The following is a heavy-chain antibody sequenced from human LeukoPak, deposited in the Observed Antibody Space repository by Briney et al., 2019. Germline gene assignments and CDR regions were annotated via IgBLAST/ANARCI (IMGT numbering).Heavy chain of an antibody. V-gene: IGHV1-69*13. CDR1: GGTFSRHT. CDR3: ARDSSEFRSLLFH. Sequence: SVKVSCKASGGTFSRHTISWVRQSPGQGLEWMGGITPMFGTSNYAQKFRGRVTITADESTSTAYVELSSLRSEDAAVYYCARDSSEFRSLLFHWGQGTLVTVSS. CDR2: ITPMFGTS. D-gene: IGHD1-14*01. J-gene: IGHJ1*01.